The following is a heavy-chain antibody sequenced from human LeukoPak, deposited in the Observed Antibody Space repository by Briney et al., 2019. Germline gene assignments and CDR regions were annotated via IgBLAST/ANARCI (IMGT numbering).Heavy chain of an antibody. Sequence: PGGSLRLSCAASGFTFSRYWMHWVRQAPGKGLVWVSRIKSDGSTNYADSVKGRFTISRDNAKNKVSLQMNSLRAEGPGVYYRARAPAEIDGYYPEYFRHWGQGTLVTVSS. CDR1: GFTFSRYW. D-gene: IGHD3-22*01. CDR3: ARAPAEIDGYYPEYFRH. CDR2: IKSDGST. V-gene: IGHV3-74*01. J-gene: IGHJ1*01.